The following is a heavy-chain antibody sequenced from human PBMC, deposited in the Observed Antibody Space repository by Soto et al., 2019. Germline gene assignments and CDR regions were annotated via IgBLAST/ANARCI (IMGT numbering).Heavy chain of an antibody. CDR3: ASGSAVTTYYYYYYMDV. D-gene: IGHD4-4*01. J-gene: IGHJ6*03. CDR1: GGSISSSSYY. Sequence: SETLSLTCTVSGGSISSSSYYWGWIRQPPGKGLEWIGSIYYSGSTYYNPSLKSRVTISVDTSKNQFSLKLSSVTAADTAVYYCASGSAVTTYYYYYYMDVWGKGTTVTVSS. V-gene: IGHV4-39*01. CDR2: IYYSGST.